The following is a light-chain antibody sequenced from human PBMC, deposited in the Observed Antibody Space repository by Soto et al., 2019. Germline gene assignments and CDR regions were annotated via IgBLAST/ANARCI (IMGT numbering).Light chain of an antibody. CDR2: NNN. Sequence: QSVLTQSPSASGTPGQRITISCSGSNSNIGNNGVHWYQQLPGMAPKLLMFNNNQRPSGVPDRISGSKSGTSASLAISGLQSEDGADYYCASWDDSLNGVVFGGGTQLAVL. V-gene: IGLV1-44*01. CDR1: NSNIGNNG. CDR3: ASWDDSLNGVV. J-gene: IGLJ2*01.